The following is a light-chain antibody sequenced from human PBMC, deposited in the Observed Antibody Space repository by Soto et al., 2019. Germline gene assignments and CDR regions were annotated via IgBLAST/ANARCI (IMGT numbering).Light chain of an antibody. J-gene: IGKJ5*01. Sequence: EIEMTQSPAALSVSPGERATLSCRASQTVSSDLAWYQQKPGQAPRLLIYDASTRATGIPARFSGSGSGTEFTLTISSLQSEDCAVYYCQQYNKWPPITFGQGTRLENK. CDR3: QQYNKWPPIT. V-gene: IGKV3-15*01. CDR1: QTVSSD. CDR2: DAS.